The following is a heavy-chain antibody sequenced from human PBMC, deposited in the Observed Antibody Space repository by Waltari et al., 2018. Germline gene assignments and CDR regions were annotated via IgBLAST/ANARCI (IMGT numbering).Heavy chain of an antibody. J-gene: IGHJ3*01. Sequence: EVQLVETGGGLVQPGGSLTLSCAASGFTVSSIYMSWVRQAPGKGLGWVSVIYSAGGTYYADSVKGRFTISRDHSKNTLYLQMNSLRAEDTAIYYCARDDPLTSGGGFDVWGQGTMVTVSS. CDR3: ARDDPLTSGGGFDV. CDR2: IYSAGGT. CDR1: GFTVSSIY. V-gene: IGHV3-53*02. D-gene: IGHD2-15*01.